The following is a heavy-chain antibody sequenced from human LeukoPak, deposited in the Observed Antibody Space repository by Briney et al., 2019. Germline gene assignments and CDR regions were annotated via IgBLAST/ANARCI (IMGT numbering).Heavy chain of an antibody. Sequence: GASVKVSCKASGYTFTSYDINWVRQATGQGLEWMGWMNPNSGNTGYAQKFQGRVTMTRNTSIGTAYMELSSLRSEDTAVYYCARGGVGYCSDGSCYSDWSDPWGQGTLVTVSS. D-gene: IGHD2-15*01. CDR2: MNPNSGNT. CDR3: ARGGVGYCSDGSCYSDWSDP. J-gene: IGHJ5*02. CDR1: GYTFTSYD. V-gene: IGHV1-8*01.